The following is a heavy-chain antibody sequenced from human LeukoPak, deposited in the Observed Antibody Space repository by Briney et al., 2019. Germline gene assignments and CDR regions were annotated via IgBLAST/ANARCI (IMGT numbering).Heavy chain of an antibody. CDR2: IYTSGST. CDR1: GGSISSYY. D-gene: IGHD1-26*01. CDR3: ARDRRVGATTLRWFDP. V-gene: IGHV4-4*07. J-gene: IGHJ5*02. Sequence: SETLSLTCTVSGGSISSYYWSWIRQPAGKGLEWIGRIYTSGSTNYNPSLKSRVTMSVDTSKNQFSLKLSSVTAADTAVYYRARDRRVGATTLRWFDPWGQGTLVTVSS.